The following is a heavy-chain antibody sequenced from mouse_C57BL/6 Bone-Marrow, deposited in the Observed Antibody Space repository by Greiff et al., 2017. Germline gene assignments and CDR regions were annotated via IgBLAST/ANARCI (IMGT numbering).Heavy chain of an antibody. Sequence: EVHLVESEGGLVQPGSSMKLSCTASGFTFSDYYMAWVRQVPEKGLEWVANINYDGSSTYYLDSLKSRFIISRDNAKNILYLQMSSLKSEDTATYYCARGPYGYDGDYFDYWGQGTTLTVSS. V-gene: IGHV5-16*01. CDR3: ARGPYGYDGDYFDY. CDR1: GFTFSDYY. D-gene: IGHD2-2*01. CDR2: INYDGSST. J-gene: IGHJ2*01.